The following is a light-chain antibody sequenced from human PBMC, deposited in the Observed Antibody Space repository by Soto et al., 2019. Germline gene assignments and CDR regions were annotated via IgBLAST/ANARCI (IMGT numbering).Light chain of an antibody. CDR1: QRVSTY. Sequence: EIVLTQSPATRSLPPAYTSTLSCRATQRVSTYLAWYQQKPGQAPRLLIYDASNRAPGIPARFSGSGSETDFTLTISSLEPEDFAVYYCHQRSNWPLTFGGGTKVDIK. CDR2: DAS. J-gene: IGKJ4*01. V-gene: IGKV3-11*01. CDR3: HQRSNWPLT.